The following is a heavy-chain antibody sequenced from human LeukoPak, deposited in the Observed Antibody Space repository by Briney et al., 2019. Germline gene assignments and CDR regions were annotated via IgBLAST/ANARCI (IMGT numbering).Heavy chain of an antibody. CDR1: GLTLSNYW. J-gene: IGHJ4*02. CDR3: ARDASAYY. D-gene: IGHD3-3*01. CDR2: IKPDGSER. V-gene: IGHV3-7*01. Sequence: GGSLRLSCVAPGLTLSNYWMSWVRQAPGKGLEWVATIKPDGSERYYVDSVKGRFTISRDNAKRSLYLQMDSLRAEDTAVYYCARDASAYYWGQGTLVTVSS.